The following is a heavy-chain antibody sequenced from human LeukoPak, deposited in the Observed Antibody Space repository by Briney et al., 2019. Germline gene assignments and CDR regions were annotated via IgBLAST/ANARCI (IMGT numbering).Heavy chain of an antibody. CDR3: ARDIVSGSGSLDY. CDR2: VKSDGSNP. V-gene: IGHV3-74*01. D-gene: IGHD3-10*01. J-gene: IGHJ4*02. CDR1: RFSFSNYW. Sequence: GGSLRLSCAASRFSFSNYWMHWVRQAPGKGLVWVSRVKSDGSNPSYADSVKGRFTSSRDNAENMLYLQMNTLGAEDTAVYYCARDIVSGSGSLDYWGQGTLVTVSS.